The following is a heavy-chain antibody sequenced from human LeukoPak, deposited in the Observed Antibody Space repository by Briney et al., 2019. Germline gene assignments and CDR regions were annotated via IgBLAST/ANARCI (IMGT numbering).Heavy chain of an antibody. D-gene: IGHD1-26*01. CDR3: ARGRGPFDP. CDR1: GGSFSGYY. V-gene: IGHV4-34*01. CDR2: INHSGST. Sequence: SETLSLTCAVYGGSFSGYYWSWIRQPPGKGLEWIGEINHSGSTNYNPSLKSRVTISVDTSKNQFSLKLSSVTAADTAVYYCARGRGPFDPWGQGTLVNVSS. J-gene: IGHJ5*02.